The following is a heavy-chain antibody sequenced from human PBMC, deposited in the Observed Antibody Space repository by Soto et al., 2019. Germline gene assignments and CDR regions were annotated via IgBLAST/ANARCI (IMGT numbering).Heavy chain of an antibody. Sequence: GGSLRLSCAASGVTFTSYAMTWVRQVPGEGLQWVSSISKSGDSTYNADSVKGRFTTSRDNSKNTLYLQMNSLRAEDTAIYYCAKGSFGFDYWGQGTLVTVSS. CDR1: GVTFTSYA. D-gene: IGHD3-10*01. J-gene: IGHJ4*02. V-gene: IGHV3-23*01. CDR3: AKGSFGFDY. CDR2: ISKSGDST.